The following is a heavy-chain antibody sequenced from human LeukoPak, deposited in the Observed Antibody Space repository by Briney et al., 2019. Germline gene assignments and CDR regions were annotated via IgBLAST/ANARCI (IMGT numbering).Heavy chain of an antibody. CDR3: ARGFGSGYSDY. CDR1: GYTFTSYY. V-gene: IGHV1-46*01. CDR2: INPSGGST. Sequence: GASVKVSCKASGYTFTSYYMHWVRQAPGQGLEWMGIINPSGGSTSYAQKFQGRVTITTDESTSTAYMELSSLRSEDTAVYYCARGFGSGYSDYWGQGTLVTVSS. J-gene: IGHJ4*02. D-gene: IGHD3-22*01.